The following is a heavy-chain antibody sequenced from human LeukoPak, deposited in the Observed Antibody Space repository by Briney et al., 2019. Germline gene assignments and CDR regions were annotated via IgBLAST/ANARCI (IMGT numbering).Heavy chain of an antibody. CDR3: ARLDEGFYYDGGGFLY. CDR2: IYPGDSHV. V-gene: IGHV5-51*01. J-gene: IGHJ4*02. Sequence: GESLKISCSGSGYTFTNYNIAWVRQLPGKGLEFMGIIYPGDSHVTYSPSFQGQVTISADKSVSTTYLQWSCLKASDTAIYYCARLDEGFYYDGGGFLYWGQGTLLAVSS. CDR1: GYTFTNYN. D-gene: IGHD3-22*01.